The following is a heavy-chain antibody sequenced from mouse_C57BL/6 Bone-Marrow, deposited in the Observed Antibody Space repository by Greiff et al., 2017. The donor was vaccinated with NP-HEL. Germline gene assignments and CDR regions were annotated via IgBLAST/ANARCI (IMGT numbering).Heavy chain of an antibody. V-gene: IGHV1-26*01. CDR1: GYTFTDYY. J-gene: IGHJ2*01. CDR2: INPNNGGT. CDR3: ARDYYGISYDYFDS. D-gene: IGHD1-1*01. Sequence: EVQLQQSGPELVKPGASVKISCKASGYTFTDYYMNWVKQSHGKSLEWIGDINPNNGGTSYNQKLKGKATLTVDKSSSTAYMELRSPTSEDSAVYYCARDYYGISYDYFDSWGQGTTLTVSS.